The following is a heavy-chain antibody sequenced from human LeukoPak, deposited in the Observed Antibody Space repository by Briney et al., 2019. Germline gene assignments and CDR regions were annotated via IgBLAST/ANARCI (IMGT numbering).Heavy chain of an antibody. D-gene: IGHD3-10*01. CDR1: GFTFSSYA. Sequence: GGSLSLSCAASGFTFSSYALHWVRQAPGKGLEWVALISYDESNKYYADSVKGRFTISRDNSNSALHLQMNSLKPADTAVYYCARGHPYYSGSYNYFDFWGQGTLVTVSS. CDR3: ARGHPYYSGSYNYFDF. V-gene: IGHV3-30-3*01. J-gene: IGHJ4*02. CDR2: ISYDESNK.